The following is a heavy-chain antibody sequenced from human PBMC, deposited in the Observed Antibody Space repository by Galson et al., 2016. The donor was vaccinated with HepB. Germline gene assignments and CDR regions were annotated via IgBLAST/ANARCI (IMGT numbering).Heavy chain of an antibody. CDR1: GFTFSSYS. CDR3: ARDLDY. CDR2: ISGSAAST. J-gene: IGHJ4*02. Sequence: SLRLSCAASGFTFSSYSMSWVRQAPGKGLEWVSSISGSAASTYYADSVKGRFTISRDNSKNTLYLQINSLRADDTAVYYCARDLDYWGQGTLVTVSS. V-gene: IGHV3-23*01.